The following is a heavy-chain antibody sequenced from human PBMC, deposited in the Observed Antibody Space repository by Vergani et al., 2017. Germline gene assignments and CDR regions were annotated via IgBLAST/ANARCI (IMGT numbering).Heavy chain of an antibody. Sequence: EVQLVESGGGLVQPGGSLRLSCAASGFTFSSYSMNWVRQAPGKGLEWVSYISSSSSTIYYADSVKGRFTISRDNAKNSLYLQMNSLRAEDTAVYYCARESDSSQSLSFDIWGQGTMVTVSS. V-gene: IGHV3-48*01. CDR2: ISSSSSTI. D-gene: IGHD3-22*01. J-gene: IGHJ3*02. CDR1: GFTFSSYS. CDR3: ARESDSSQSLSFDI.